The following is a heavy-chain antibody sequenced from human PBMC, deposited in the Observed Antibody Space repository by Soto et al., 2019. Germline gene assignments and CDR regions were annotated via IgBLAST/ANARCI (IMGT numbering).Heavy chain of an antibody. Sequence: QVQLQESGPGLVKPSQTLSLTCTVSGGSISSGGYYWSWIRQHPGKGLEWIGYIYYSGSTYYNPSLKSRGTIDVDTSKIQFSLKLSSVTAADTAVYYCARSGYSYGPNPLLYWGQGTLVTVSS. CDR1: GGSISSGGYY. CDR2: IYYSGST. D-gene: IGHD5-18*01. V-gene: IGHV4-31*03. CDR3: ARSGYSYGPNPLLY. J-gene: IGHJ4*02.